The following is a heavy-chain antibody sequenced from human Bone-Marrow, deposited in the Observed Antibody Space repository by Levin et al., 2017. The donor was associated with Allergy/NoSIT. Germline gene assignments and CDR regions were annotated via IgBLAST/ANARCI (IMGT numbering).Heavy chain of an antibody. V-gene: IGHV3-23*01. CDR3: AKGLRGYSYGSRGVYYYGMDV. D-gene: IGHD5-18*01. CDR1: GFTFSSYA. J-gene: IGHJ6*02. Sequence: GGSLRLSCAASGFTFSSYAMSWVRQAPGKGLEWVSAISGSGGSTYYADSVKGRFTISRDNSKNTLYLQMNSLRAEDTAVYYCAKGLRGYSYGSRGVYYYGMDVWGQGTTVTVSS. CDR2: ISGSGGST.